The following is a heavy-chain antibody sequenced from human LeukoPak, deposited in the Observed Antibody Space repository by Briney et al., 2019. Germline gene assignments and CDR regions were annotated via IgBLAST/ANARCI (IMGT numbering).Heavy chain of an antibody. D-gene: IGHD7-27*01. CDR1: GYTFTSYG. J-gene: IGHJ5*02. CDR2: ISGYNGNT. CDR3: ARDTGDAWFDP. V-gene: IGHV1-18*01. Sequence: ASVKISCKASGYTFTSYGISWVRQAPGQGLEWMGWISGYNGNTNFAQKLQGRVTMTTDTSTSTAYMELRSLTSDDTAVYYCARDTGDAWFDPWGQGTLVTVSS.